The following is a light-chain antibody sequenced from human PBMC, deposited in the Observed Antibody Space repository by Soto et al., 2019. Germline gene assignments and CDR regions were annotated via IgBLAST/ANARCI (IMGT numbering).Light chain of an antibody. CDR3: QHYDSYYPTWT. Sequence: DIQMTQSPSPLSASVVDRVSITCRASQSIGVWLAWDQQKPGQAPKLLIYKASNLQSGVTARFSGSGSVTESTLTISSLPPDYFATYCWQHYDSYYPTWTFGQGTKVDIK. CDR2: KAS. V-gene: IGKV1-5*03. CDR1: QSIGVW. J-gene: IGKJ1*01.